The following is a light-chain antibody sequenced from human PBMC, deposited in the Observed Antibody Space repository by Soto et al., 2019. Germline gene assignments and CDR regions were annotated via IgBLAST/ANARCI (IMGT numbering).Light chain of an antibody. CDR2: ATS. CDR1: QTIDNY. J-gene: IGKJ2*01. Sequence: DIQMTQSPSSLSASVGDRVTITCRASQTIDNYLNWYQQKPGEAPRLLIYATSSLQSGVPSRFSGSKSGTDFTLTISGLQPEDFATYYCQHTYRNPPFTFGQGNKVEIK. CDR3: QHTYRNPPFT. V-gene: IGKV1-39*01.